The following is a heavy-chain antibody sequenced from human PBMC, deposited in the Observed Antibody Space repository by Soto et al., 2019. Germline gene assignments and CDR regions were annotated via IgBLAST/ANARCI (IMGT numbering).Heavy chain of an antibody. CDR2: INHSGST. V-gene: IGHV4-4*02. CDR3: ARDRITGTTSWFDP. D-gene: IGHD1-7*01. Sequence: PSGTLSLTCAVSSGSLSSSNWWSWVRPPPGKGLEWIGEINHSGSTNYNPSLKSRVTISVDTSKNQFSLKLSSVTAADTAVYYCARDRITGTTSWFDPWGQGTLVTVSS. CDR1: SGSLSSSNW. J-gene: IGHJ5*02.